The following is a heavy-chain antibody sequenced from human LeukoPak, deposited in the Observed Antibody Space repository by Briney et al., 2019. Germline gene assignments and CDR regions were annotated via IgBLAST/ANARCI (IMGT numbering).Heavy chain of an antibody. D-gene: IGHD2-2*01. V-gene: IGHV4-30-4*01. CDR2: IYYSGST. CDR1: GGSISSGDYY. Sequence: PSETLSLTCTVSGGSISSGDYYWSWIRQPPGKGLEWIGYIYYSGSTYYNPSLKSRVTISVDTSKNQFSLKLSSATAADTAVYYCARYCSSTSAKNFDYWGQGTLVTVSS. CDR3: ARYCSSTSAKNFDY. J-gene: IGHJ4*02.